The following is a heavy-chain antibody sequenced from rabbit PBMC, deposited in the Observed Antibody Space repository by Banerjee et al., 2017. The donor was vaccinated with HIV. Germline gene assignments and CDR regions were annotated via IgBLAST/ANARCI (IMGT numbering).Heavy chain of an antibody. CDR2: INTSSGNT. CDR1: GFTLSSSYY. D-gene: IGHD8-1*01. Sequence: QQQLEESGGGLVKPGGTLTLTCTASGFTLSSSYYMCWVRQAPGKGLEWIACINTSSGNTVYANWAKGRFTISRTSSTTVTLQLNSLTAADTATYFCARDPYVGDGYCSFDLWGQGTLVTVS. J-gene: IGHJ4*01. CDR3: ARDPYVGDGYCSFDL. V-gene: IGHV1S45*01.